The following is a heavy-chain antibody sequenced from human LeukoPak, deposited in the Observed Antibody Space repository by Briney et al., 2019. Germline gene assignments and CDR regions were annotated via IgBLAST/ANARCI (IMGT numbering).Heavy chain of an antibody. CDR3: ARACKGYSSWYYYFDY. CDR1: GGSISSHY. V-gene: IGHV4-59*11. J-gene: IGHJ4*02. CDR2: IYYSGST. D-gene: IGHD6-13*01. Sequence: SETLSLTCTVSGGSISSHYWSWIRQPPGKGLEWIGYIYYSGSTNYNPFLKSRVTISVDTSKNQFSLKLSSVTAADTAVYYCARACKGYSSWYYYFDYWGQGTLVTVSS.